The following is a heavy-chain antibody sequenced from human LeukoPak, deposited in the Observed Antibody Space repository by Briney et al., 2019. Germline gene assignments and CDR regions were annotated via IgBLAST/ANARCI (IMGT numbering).Heavy chain of an antibody. CDR1: GYTFTGYY. CDR3: ARDDPGIVGATSPIYDY. J-gene: IGHJ4*02. V-gene: IGHV1-2*06. Sequence: GASVKVSCKASGYTFTGYYMHWVRQAPGQGLEWMGRINPNSGGTNYAQKFQGRVTMTRDTSISTAYMGLSRLRSDDTAVYYCARDDPGIVGATSPIYDYWGQGTLVTVSS. D-gene: IGHD1-26*01. CDR2: INPNSGGT.